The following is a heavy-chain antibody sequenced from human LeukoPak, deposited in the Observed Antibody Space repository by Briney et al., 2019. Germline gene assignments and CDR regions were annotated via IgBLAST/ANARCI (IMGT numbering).Heavy chain of an antibody. CDR3: ASANSSSWPHEYDY. CDR2: ISVSGGST. CDR1: GFTFSSYA. V-gene: IGHV3-23*01. J-gene: IGHJ4*02. D-gene: IGHD6-13*01. Sequence: GGSLRLSCAASGFTFSSYAMSWVRQAPGKGLEWVSAISVSGGSTYYADSVKGRFTISRDNSKNTLYLQMNSLRAEDTAVYYCASANSSSWPHEYDYWGQGTLVTVSS.